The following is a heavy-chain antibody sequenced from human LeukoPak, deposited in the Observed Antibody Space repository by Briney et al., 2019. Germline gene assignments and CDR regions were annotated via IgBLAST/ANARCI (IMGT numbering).Heavy chain of an antibody. CDR3: ARASNYYDSSGYPNYFDY. CDR1: GFTFSSYS. J-gene: IGHJ4*02. CDR2: ISSSSSYI. D-gene: IGHD3-22*01. V-gene: IGHV3-21*01. Sequence: GGSLRLSCAASGFTFSSYSMNWVRQAPGKGLEWVSSISSSSSYIYYADSVKGRFTISRDNAKNSLYLQMNSLRAEDTAVYYCARASNYYDSSGYPNYFDYWGQGTLVTVSS.